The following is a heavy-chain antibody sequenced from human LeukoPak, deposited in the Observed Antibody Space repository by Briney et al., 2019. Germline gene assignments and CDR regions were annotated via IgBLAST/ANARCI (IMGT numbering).Heavy chain of an antibody. CDR1: TFILSHYW. CDR2: IKQDGSEK. CDR3: ARDREPGTSASRFDY. Sequence: PGGSLRLSCTASTFILSHYWMTWVRQTPGKGLEWVADIKQDGSEKYYVDSVKGRFTISRDNSKNTLYLQMNSLRAEDTAVYYCARDREPGTSASRFDYWGQGTLVTVSS. J-gene: IGHJ4*02. V-gene: IGHV3-7*03. D-gene: IGHD2-8*02.